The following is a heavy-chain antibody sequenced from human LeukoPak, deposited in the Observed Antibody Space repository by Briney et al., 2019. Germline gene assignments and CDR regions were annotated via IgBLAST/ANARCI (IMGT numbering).Heavy chain of an antibody. V-gene: IGHV3-21*05. Sequence: GGSLRLSCAASGFTFSSYSMNCVRQAPGKGLEWVSYISSSSSYTNYADSVKGRFTISRDNAKTSLYLQMSSLRVEDTAVYYCARGKYYDSSGYFDYWGQGTLVTVSS. J-gene: IGHJ4*02. CDR1: GFTFSSYS. CDR3: ARGKYYDSSGYFDY. CDR2: ISSSSSYT. D-gene: IGHD3-22*01.